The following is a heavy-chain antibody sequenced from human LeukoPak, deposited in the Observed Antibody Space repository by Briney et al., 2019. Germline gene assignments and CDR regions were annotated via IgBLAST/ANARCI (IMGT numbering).Heavy chain of an antibody. CDR3: ARGLAGTTYYYYGMDV. V-gene: IGHV4-59*12. D-gene: IGHD1-7*01. J-gene: IGHJ6*02. CDR2: IYYSGST. CDR1: GGSISSYY. Sequence: PSETLSLTCTVSGGSISSYYWSWIRQPPGKGLEWIGYIYYSGSTNYNPSLKSRVTISVDTSKNQFSLKLSSVTAADTAVYYCARGLAGTTYYYYGMDVWGQGTTVTVSS.